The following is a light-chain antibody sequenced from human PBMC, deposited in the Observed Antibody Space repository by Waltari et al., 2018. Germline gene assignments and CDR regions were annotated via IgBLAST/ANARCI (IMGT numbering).Light chain of an antibody. CDR2: KPS. CDR1: KSFLGW. J-gene: IGKJ4*01. V-gene: IGKV1-5*03. CDR3: QRYESYPFT. Sequence: DIQMTQSPSTLSASVGDRVTITCRASKSFLGWLAWYQQKPGKAPKLLIYKPSSLKSGVPSRFSGSASGTEFTLTISSLQPDDFATYYCQRYESYPFTFGGGTKVEIK.